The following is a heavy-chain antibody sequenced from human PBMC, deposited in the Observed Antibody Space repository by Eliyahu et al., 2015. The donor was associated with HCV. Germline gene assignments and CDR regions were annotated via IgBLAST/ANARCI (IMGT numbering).Heavy chain of an antibody. V-gene: IGHV4-61*01. CDR3: ARDEGPGFDY. Sequence: VQLQESGPGVVKPSETLSLTCTVSGGSVSSGNYFWSWIRQPPGKGLEWIGYIHYSGSTNYNPSLKSRVTILVDKAKNQFSLKLSALTPAETRVYYCARDEGPGFDYWGQGTLVTVSS. CDR2: IHYSGST. CDR1: GGSVSSGNYF. J-gene: IGHJ4*02.